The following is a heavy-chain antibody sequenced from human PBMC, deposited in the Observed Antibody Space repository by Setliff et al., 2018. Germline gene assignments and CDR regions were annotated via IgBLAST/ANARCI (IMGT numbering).Heavy chain of an antibody. CDR2: IKQDGSEK. Sequence: QPGGSLRLSCAASGFTFSSYWMSWVRQAPGKGLEWVANIKQDGSEKYYVDSVKGRFTISRDNAKNSVYLQMNSLRVEDTAIYYCAREGKEGFGELPDYYYYYMDVWGKGTTVTVSS. CDR1: GFTFSSYW. V-gene: IGHV3-7*01. D-gene: IGHD3-10*01. J-gene: IGHJ6*03. CDR3: AREGKEGFGELPDYYYYYMDV.